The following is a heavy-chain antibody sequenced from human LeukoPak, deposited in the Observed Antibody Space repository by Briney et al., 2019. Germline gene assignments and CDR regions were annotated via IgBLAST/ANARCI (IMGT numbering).Heavy chain of an antibody. V-gene: IGHV1-2*02. CDR1: GYTFTSYY. CDR2: INPNSGGT. Sequence: ASVKVSCKASGYTFTSYYMHWVRQAPGQGLEWMGWINPNSGGTNYAQKFQGRVTMTRDTSISTAYMELSRLRSDDTAVYYCARTPAGRVLFDYWGQGTLVTVSS. J-gene: IGHJ4*02. D-gene: IGHD6-19*01. CDR3: ARTPAGRVLFDY.